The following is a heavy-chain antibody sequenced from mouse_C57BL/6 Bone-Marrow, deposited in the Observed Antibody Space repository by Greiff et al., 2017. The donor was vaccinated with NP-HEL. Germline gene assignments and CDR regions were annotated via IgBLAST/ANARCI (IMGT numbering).Heavy chain of an antibody. V-gene: IGHV1-69*01. J-gene: IGHJ1*03. CDR1: GYTFTSYW. D-gene: IGHD2-1*01. CDR3: ARSPLHGGYCDV. Sequence: QVQLQQSGAELVMPGASVKLSCKASGYTFTSYWMHWVKQRPGQGLEWIGEIDPSDSYTNYNQKFKGKSTLTVDKSSSTAYMQLSSLTSEDSAVYYCARSPLHGGYCDVWGTGTTVTVSS. CDR2: IDPSDSYT.